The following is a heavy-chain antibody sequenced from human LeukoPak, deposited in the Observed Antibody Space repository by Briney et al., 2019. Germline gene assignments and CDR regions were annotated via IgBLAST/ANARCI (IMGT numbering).Heavy chain of an antibody. CDR3: AKGGGRNYYYYMDV. V-gene: IGHV3-23*01. D-gene: IGHD3-16*01. CDR2: ISGSGGST. CDR1: GFTFSSYA. J-gene: IGHJ6*03. Sequence: GGSLRLSCAASGFTFSSYAMSWVRQAPGKGLEWVSAISGSGGSTYYADSVKGRFTISRGNSKNTLYLQMNSLRAEDTAVYYCAKGGGRNYYYYMDVWGKGTTVTVSS.